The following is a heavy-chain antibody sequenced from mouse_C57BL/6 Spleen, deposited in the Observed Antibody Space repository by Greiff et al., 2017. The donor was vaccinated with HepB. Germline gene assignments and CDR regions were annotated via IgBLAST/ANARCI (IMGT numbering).Heavy chain of an antibody. CDR3: ARGGYDYDGYFDY. CDR2: IYPGGGYT. Sequence: VQLVESGAELVRPGTSVKMSCKASGYTFTNYWIGWAKQRPGHGLEWIGDIYPGGGYTNYNEKFKGKATLTADKSSSTAYMQFSSLTSEDSAIYYCARGGYDYDGYFDYWGQGTTLTVSS. V-gene: IGHV1-63*01. J-gene: IGHJ2*01. D-gene: IGHD2-4*01. CDR1: GYTFTNYW.